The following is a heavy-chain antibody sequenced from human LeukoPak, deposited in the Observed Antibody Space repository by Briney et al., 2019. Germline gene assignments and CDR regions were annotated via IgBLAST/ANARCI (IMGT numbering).Heavy chain of an antibody. V-gene: IGHV3-74*01. D-gene: IGHD3-16*01. Sequence: GGSLRLSCAASGFTFSSTWMHWFRQAPGKGPVWVSRSDGSTTIYADSVKGRFTISRDNARNTLYLQMNSLRAEDTAVYYCVRDRYYVPDYWGQGTLVTVSS. J-gene: IGHJ4*02. CDR1: GFTFSSTW. CDR3: VRDRYYVPDY. CDR2: SDGSTT.